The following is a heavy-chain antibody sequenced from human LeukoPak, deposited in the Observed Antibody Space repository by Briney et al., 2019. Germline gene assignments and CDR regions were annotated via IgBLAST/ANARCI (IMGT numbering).Heavy chain of an antibody. CDR3: AKGAGDPTRYYYMDV. J-gene: IGHJ6*03. CDR1: GFTFSSYG. D-gene: IGHD1-26*01. Sequence: GRSLRLSCAASGFTFSSYGMHWVRQAPGKGLEWVAVISYDGSNKYYADSVKGRFTISRDNSKNTLYLQMNSLRAEDTAVYYCAKGAGDPTRYYYMDVWGKGTTVTVSS. V-gene: IGHV3-30*18. CDR2: ISYDGSNK.